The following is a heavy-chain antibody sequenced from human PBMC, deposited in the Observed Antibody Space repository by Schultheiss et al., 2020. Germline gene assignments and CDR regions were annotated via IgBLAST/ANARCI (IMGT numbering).Heavy chain of an antibody. CDR1: GFTFSSYA. J-gene: IGHJ5*02. D-gene: IGHD2-21*01. V-gene: IGHV3-74*01. CDR2: INSDGSST. CDR3: AKAFPSQRFDP. Sequence: CGSLRLSCAASGFTFSSYAMSWVRQAPGQGLEWVSRINSDGSSTSYADSVKGRFTISRDNAKNTLYLQMNSLRAEDTAVYYCAKAFPSQRFDPWGQGTLVTVSS.